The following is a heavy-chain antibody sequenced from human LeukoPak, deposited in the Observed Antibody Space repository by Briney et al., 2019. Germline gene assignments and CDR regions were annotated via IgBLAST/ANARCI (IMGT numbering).Heavy chain of an antibody. V-gene: IGHV4-4*09. J-gene: IGHJ4*02. Sequence: SETLSLTCTVSGVSINNNYWSWIRQPPGKELEWIGYIYSGGTTSYNPSLESRVTISVDTSNNQFSLKLNSVTAADTAVYFCARHGSKLVGPSTIYFDKWGQGILVTVSS. CDR1: GVSINNNY. CDR2: IYSGGTT. CDR3: ARHGSKLVGPSTIYFDK. D-gene: IGHD1-26*01.